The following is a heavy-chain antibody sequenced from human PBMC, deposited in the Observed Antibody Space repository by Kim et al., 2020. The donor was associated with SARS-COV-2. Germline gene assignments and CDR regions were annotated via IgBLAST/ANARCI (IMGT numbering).Heavy chain of an antibody. Sequence: ASVKVSCKASGYSVSNNSMNWVRQAPGQGLESMGWIDTKIGNPMYAQGFTGRFVFSLDTSVNTAHLHISLLEADDTAVYYCVRGTAGYYGMDVWGQGTAVSVSS. J-gene: IGHJ6*02. CDR2: IDTKIGNP. V-gene: IGHV7-4-1*02. D-gene: IGHD1-7*01. CDR3: VRGTAGYYGMDV. CDR1: GYSVSNNS.